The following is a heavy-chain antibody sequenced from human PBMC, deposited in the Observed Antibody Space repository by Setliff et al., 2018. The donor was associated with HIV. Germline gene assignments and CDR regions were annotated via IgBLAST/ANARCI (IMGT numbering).Heavy chain of an antibody. D-gene: IGHD4-17*01. CDR1: GASISDSNSY. J-gene: IGHJ6*03. Sequence: SETLSLTCTVYGASISDSNSYWGWIRQPPGKRLEWLGSIYSSGSTSYNPSLSSRFTISRDNAKNTLYLQMNSLRAEDTAVYHCARLCLRCKGLIYDYMDVWGKGTTVTVSS. CDR2: IYSSGST. V-gene: IGHV4-39*01. CDR3: ARLCLRCKGLIYDYMDV.